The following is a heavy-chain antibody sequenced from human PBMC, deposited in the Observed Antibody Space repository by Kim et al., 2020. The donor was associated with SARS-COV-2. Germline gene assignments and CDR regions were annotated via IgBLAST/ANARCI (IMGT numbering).Heavy chain of an antibody. CDR3: AKEGAYYDSSGLEDLDY. V-gene: IGHV3-33*06. Sequence: KGRFTNSRNNSKNTLYLQMNSLRAEDTAPYYCAKEGAYYDSSGLEDLDYWGQGTLVTVSS. J-gene: IGHJ4*02. D-gene: IGHD3-22*01.